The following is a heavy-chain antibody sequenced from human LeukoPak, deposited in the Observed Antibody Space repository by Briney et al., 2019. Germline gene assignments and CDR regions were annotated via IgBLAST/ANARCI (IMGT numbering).Heavy chain of an antibody. D-gene: IGHD3-3*01. J-gene: IGHJ3*02. CDR2: IKSKTDGGTT. CDR1: GFTFSNAW. V-gene: IGHV3-15*01. Sequence: GGSLRLSCAASGFTFSNAWMSWVRQAPGKGLEWVGRIKSKTDGGTTDYAAPVKGRFTISRDDSKNTLYLQMNSLKTEDIAVYYCTTSRPSTYYDFWSGYYHDAFDIWGQGTMVTVSS. CDR3: TTSRPSTYYDFWSGYYHDAFDI.